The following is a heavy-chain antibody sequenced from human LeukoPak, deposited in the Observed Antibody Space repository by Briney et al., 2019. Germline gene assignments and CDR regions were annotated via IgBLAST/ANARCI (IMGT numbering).Heavy chain of an antibody. CDR2: ISSSSSYT. V-gene: IGHV3-11*06. Sequence: PGGSLRLSCAASGFTFDDYGMSWVRQAPGKGLEWVSYISSSSSYTNYADSVKGRFTISRDNAKNSLYLQMNSLRAEDTAVYYCARDRLPRSGWYHGDYWGQGTLVTVSS. D-gene: IGHD6-19*01. CDR3: ARDRLPRSGWYHGDY. CDR1: GFTFDDYG. J-gene: IGHJ4*02.